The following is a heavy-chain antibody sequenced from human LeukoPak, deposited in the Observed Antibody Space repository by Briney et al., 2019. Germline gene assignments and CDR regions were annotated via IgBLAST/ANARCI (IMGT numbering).Heavy chain of an antibody. Sequence: ASVKVSCKASGYTFTSYGISRVRQAPGQGLEWMGWISAYNGNTNYAQKLQGRVTMTTDTSTSTAYMELRSLRSDDTAVYYCARDKSVVAATRVDYWGQGTLVTVSS. D-gene: IGHD2-15*01. CDR3: ARDKSVVAATRVDY. J-gene: IGHJ4*02. CDR1: GYTFTSYG. V-gene: IGHV1-18*01. CDR2: ISAYNGNT.